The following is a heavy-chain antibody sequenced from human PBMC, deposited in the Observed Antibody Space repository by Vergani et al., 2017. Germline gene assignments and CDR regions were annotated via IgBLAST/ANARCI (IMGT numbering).Heavy chain of an antibody. D-gene: IGHD3-10*01. J-gene: IGHJ6*02. CDR2: INSDGSST. Sequence: VQLVESGGGVVQPGRSLRLSCAASGFTFSSYGLHWVRQAPGKGLVWVSRINSDGSSTSYADSVKGRFTISRDNAKNTLYLQMNSLRAEDTAVYYCAREQGYYGSGLTDVWGQGTTVTVSS. CDR3: AREQGYYGSGLTDV. CDR1: GFTFSSYG. V-gene: IGHV3-74*01.